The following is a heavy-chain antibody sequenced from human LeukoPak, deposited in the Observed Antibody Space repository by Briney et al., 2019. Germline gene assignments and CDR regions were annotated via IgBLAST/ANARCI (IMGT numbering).Heavy chain of an antibody. D-gene: IGHD2-15*01. V-gene: IGHV3-23*01. J-gene: IGHJ5*02. CDR1: GFTFSNYA. Sequence: GGSLRLSCAASGFTFSNYAMSWVRQAPGKGLEWVSAISGSGGSTYYADSVKGRFTISRDNSKNTLYLQMNSLRAEARACYYWARGLGYVDTWGQETLVTVSS. CDR3: ARGLGYVDT. CDR2: ISGSGGST.